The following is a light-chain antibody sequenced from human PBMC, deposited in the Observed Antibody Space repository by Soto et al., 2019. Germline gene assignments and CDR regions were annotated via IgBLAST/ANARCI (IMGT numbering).Light chain of an antibody. J-gene: IGKJ1*01. V-gene: IGKV3-15*01. CDR3: QQYNDWPQT. CDR1: QSVSSSY. Sequence: EIVLSQSPGTLSLSPGKEATLSCRASQSVSSSYLAWYQQKPGQAPRLLIYGASTRATGIPARFSGSGSGTEFTLTISSLQSEDFAVYYCQQYNDWPQTFGQRTKVDIK. CDR2: GAS.